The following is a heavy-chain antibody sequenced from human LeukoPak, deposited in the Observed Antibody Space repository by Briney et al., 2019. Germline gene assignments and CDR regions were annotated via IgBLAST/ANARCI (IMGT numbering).Heavy chain of an antibody. CDR3: ARGEGRYFDY. J-gene: IGHJ4*02. CDR2: VEKDGREK. Sequence: GGSLRLSCAASGFTFSSSSMSWVRQAPGKGLEWVANVEKDGREKNYVDSVKGRFTISRDNAKNSVYLQMNSLRAEDTAVYYCARGEGRYFDYWGQGTLVTVSS. D-gene: IGHD3-10*01. CDR1: GFTFSSSS. V-gene: IGHV3-7*04.